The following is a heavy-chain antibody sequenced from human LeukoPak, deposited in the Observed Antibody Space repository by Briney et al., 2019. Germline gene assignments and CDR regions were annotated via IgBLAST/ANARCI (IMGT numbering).Heavy chain of an antibody. Sequence: SQTLSLTCTVSGGSISSGDYYWSWIPQAPGKGLEWNGYIYYSGSTYYNPSLKSRVTISVDTSKNQFSLKLSSVTTADTAVYYCARWEIEIVVVPAARGWFDPWGQGTLVTVSS. J-gene: IGHJ5*02. D-gene: IGHD2-2*01. CDR1: GGSISSGDYY. CDR3: ARWEIEIVVVPAARGWFDP. V-gene: IGHV4-30-4*01. CDR2: IYYSGST.